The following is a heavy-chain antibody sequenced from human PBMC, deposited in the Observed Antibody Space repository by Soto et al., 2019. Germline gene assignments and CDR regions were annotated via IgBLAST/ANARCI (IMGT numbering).Heavy chain of an antibody. CDR3: AGVNYGNYYYGMDV. Sequence: LSLTCTVSGGSINYSYWTWIRQPPGKGLEWIGYISYTGSANYNASLKSRLTISVDTSKNQFSLKLSSVTAADTALYYCAGVNYGNYYYGMDVWGQGTTVTVSS. CDR2: ISYTGSA. J-gene: IGHJ6*02. CDR1: GGSINYSY. D-gene: IGHD4-17*01. V-gene: IGHV4-59*01.